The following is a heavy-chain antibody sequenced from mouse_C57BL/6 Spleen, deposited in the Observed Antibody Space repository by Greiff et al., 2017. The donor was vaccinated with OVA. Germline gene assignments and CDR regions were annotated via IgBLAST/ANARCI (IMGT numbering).Heavy chain of an antibody. CDR3: ARSGIYYELAY. CDR2: IDPSDSYT. Sequence: VQLQQPGAELVMPGASVKLSCKASGYTLTSYWMHWVKQRPGQGLEWIGEIDPSDSYTNYNQKFKGKSTLTVDKSSSTAYMQLSSLTSEDSAVYYCARSGIYYELAYWGQGTLVTVSA. D-gene: IGHD2-4*01. V-gene: IGHV1-69*01. J-gene: IGHJ3*01. CDR1: GYTLTSYW.